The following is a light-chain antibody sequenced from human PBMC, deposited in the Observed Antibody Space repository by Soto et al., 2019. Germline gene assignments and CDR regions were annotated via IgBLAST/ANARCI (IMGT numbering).Light chain of an antibody. CDR2: EVS. J-gene: IGLJ1*01. CDR3: ISCTTSSTPCV. CDR1: GSDIGRYDF. Sequence: QSALTQPASVSGSPGQSITTSCTGTGSDIGRYDFVSWSQQHPGKVPKLVIYEVSSRPSGVSDRFSGSKSGNTASLTISGLQGEDEAEYYCISCTTSSTPCVFGSGTKVTVL. V-gene: IGLV2-14*01.